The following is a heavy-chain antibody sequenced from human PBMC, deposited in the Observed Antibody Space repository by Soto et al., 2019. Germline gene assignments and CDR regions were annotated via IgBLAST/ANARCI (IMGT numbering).Heavy chain of an antibody. J-gene: IGHJ4*02. CDR3: ARDPPGFGDVVDY. V-gene: IGHV1-18*01. CDR2: ISAYNGNT. Sequence: QVQLVQSGAEVKKPGASVKVSCKASGYTFTSYGISWVRQAPGQGLEWMGWISAYNGNTNYAQKLQGRVTMTTDTSTGTAQMELRRLRSDGTAVYSCARDPPGFGDVVDYWGQGTLVTVSS. D-gene: IGHD3-10*01. CDR1: GYTFTSYG.